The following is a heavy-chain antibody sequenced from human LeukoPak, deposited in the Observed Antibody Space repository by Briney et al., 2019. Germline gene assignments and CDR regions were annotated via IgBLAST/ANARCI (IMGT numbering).Heavy chain of an antibody. CDR1: EFTVSTYY. J-gene: IGHJ4*02. Sequence: HSGGSLRLSCAASEFTVSTYYMNWVRRAPGKGLEWVSVIYSDGSTYYAGSVKGRFTISRDNSKNTLYLQMNSLRAEDTAVYYCVRDFRSADYWGQGTLVTVSS. CDR2: IYSDGST. V-gene: IGHV3-53*01. CDR3: VRDFRSADY.